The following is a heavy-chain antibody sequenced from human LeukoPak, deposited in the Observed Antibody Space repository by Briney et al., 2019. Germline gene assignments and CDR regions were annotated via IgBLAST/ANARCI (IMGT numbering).Heavy chain of an antibody. Sequence: GASVKVSCKASGYTFTSYGISWVRQAPGQGLEWMGWISAYNGNTNYAQKLQGRVTMTTDTSTSTAYMELRSLRSDDTAVYYCARGGVGYCSGGSCYAAFDIWGQGTMVTVSS. CDR1: GYTFTSYG. J-gene: IGHJ3*02. D-gene: IGHD2-15*01. CDR3: ARGGVGYCSGGSCYAAFDI. CDR2: ISAYNGNT. V-gene: IGHV1-18*01.